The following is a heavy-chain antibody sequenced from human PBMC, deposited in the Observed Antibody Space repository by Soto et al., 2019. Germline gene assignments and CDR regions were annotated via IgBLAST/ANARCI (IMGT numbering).Heavy chain of an antibody. Sequence: GGSLRLSCAASGLTFSSYGMHWVRQAPGKGLEWVAVISYDGSNKYYADSVKGRFTISRDNSKNTLYLQMNSLRAEDTAVYYCAKSPTMVRGVIISYFDYWGQGTLVTVSS. CDR2: ISYDGSNK. V-gene: IGHV3-30*18. J-gene: IGHJ4*02. CDR1: GLTFSSYG. CDR3: AKSPTMVRGVIISYFDY. D-gene: IGHD3-10*01.